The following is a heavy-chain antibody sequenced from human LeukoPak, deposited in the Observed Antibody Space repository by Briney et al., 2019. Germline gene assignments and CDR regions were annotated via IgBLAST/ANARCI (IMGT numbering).Heavy chain of an antibody. CDR1: GGTFSSYA. CDR2: IIPIFGTA. CDR3: ARDGGFGIVSFDP. Sequence: GASVKVSCKASGGTFSSYAISWVRQAPGQGHEWMGGIIPIFGTANYAQRFQGRVTITADESTSTAYMELSSLRSEDTAVYYCARDGGFGIVSFDPWGQGTLVTVSS. J-gene: IGHJ5*02. D-gene: IGHD1-26*01. V-gene: IGHV1-69*13.